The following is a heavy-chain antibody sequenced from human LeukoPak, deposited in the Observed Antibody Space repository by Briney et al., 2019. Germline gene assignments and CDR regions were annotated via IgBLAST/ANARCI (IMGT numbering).Heavy chain of an antibody. CDR1: GGSISSSSYY. D-gene: IGHD2-15*01. V-gene: IGHV4-39*01. CDR3: ARLVVAGMLRYYFDY. CDR2: IYYSGST. Sequence: SETLSLTCTVSGGSISSSSYYWGWIRQPPGKWLEWIGSIYYSGSTYYNPSLKSRVTISVDTSKNQFSLKRSSVTAADTAVYYCARLVVAGMLRYYFDYWGQGTLVTVSS. J-gene: IGHJ4*02.